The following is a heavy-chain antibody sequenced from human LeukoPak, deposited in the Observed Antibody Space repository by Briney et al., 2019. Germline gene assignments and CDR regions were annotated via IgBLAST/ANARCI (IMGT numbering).Heavy chain of an antibody. V-gene: IGHV3-21*01. CDR3: ARFRGAVACYDDY. CDR2: IISSSSYI. Sequence: GGSLRLPCAASGFTFSSHSVNWVRQAPGKGLEWVSSIISSSSYIYYADSVKGRFTISRDNAKNSLYLQMNSLRAEDTAVYYCARFRGAVACYDDYWGRGTLVTVSS. CDR1: GFTFSSHS. D-gene: IGHD6-19*01. J-gene: IGHJ4*02.